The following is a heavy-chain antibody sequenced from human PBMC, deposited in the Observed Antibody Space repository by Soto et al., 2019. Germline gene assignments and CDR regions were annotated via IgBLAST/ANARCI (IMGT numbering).Heavy chain of an antibody. V-gene: IGHV4-34*01. CDR1: GGSLSGYY. J-gene: IGHJ4*02. CDR3: GRVAIKMAIQSLDS. Sequence: PSETLSLTCAVYGGSLSGYYWTWIRQPPGKGLEWIGEVNPGGITNYSPSVKSRLTISLDTSKKQVSLEMTSVTAADTAVYYCGRVAIKMAIQSLDSWGPGTLVTVSS. CDR2: VNPGGIT.